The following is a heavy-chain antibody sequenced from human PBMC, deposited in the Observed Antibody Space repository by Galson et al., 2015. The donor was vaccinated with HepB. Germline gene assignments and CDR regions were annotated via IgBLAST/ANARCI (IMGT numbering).Heavy chain of an antibody. J-gene: IGHJ3*01. V-gene: IGHV5-51*01. CDR2: IYPGDSDT. CDR3: ARSVRSDVSLFRSLVNDAFEV. CDR1: GYSFSTYW. Sequence: QSGAEVKKPGASLTISCKASGYSFSTYWIAWVRQMPGKGLEWMGIIYPGDSDTKITPSFQGHVTISVDKSISTAYLQWSSLKASDSAIYYCARSVRSDVSLFRSLVNDAFEVWGQGTTVIVSS. D-gene: IGHD3-3*01.